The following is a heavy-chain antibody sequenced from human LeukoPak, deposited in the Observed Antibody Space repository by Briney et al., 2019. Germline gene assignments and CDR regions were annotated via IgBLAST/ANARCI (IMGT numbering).Heavy chain of an antibody. CDR2: ISGSGGST. J-gene: IGHJ4*02. D-gene: IGHD3-10*01. CDR3: AKAFGLLWFGERGPY. Sequence: PGGSLRLSCAASGFTFSSYAMSWVRQAPGKGLEWVSAISGSGGSTYYADSVKGRFTISRDNSKNTLYLQMNSLRAEDTAVYYCAKAFGLLWFGERGPYWGQGTLVTVSS. V-gene: IGHV3-23*01. CDR1: GFTFSSYA.